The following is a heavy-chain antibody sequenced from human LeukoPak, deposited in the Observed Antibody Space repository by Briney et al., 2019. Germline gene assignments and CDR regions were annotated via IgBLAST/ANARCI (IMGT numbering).Heavy chain of an antibody. D-gene: IGHD3-3*01. CDR2: INPSGGST. J-gene: IGHJ6*02. CDR3: ARRYYDFWSGYYYYGMDV. V-gene: IGHV1-46*01. CDR1: GYTFTSYY. Sequence: ASVKVSCKASGYTFTSYYMHWVRQAPGQGLEWMGIINPSGGSTSYTQKFQGRVTMTRDTSTSTAYMELSSLRSEDTAVYYRARRYYDFWSGYYYYGMDVWGQGTTVTVSS.